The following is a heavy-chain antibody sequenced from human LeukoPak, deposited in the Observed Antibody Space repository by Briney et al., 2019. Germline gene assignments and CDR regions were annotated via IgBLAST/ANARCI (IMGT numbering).Heavy chain of an antibody. V-gene: IGHV3-21*04. Sequence: GGSLRLSCAASGFTFSSYSMNWVRQAPGKGLEWVSSISSSSSYIYYADSVKGRFTISGDNAKNSLYLQMNSLRAEDTAVYYCAREGVDYDSSGYDYWGQGTLVTVSS. CDR2: ISSSSSYI. J-gene: IGHJ4*02. CDR3: AREGVDYDSSGYDY. D-gene: IGHD3-22*01. CDR1: GFTFSSYS.